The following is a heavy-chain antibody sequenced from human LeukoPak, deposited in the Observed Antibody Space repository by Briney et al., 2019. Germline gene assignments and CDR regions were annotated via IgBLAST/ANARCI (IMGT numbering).Heavy chain of an antibody. CDR3: ARERYCSSTSCYTPSFDP. D-gene: IGHD2-2*02. J-gene: IGHJ5*02. CDR2: TYYRSKWYN. V-gene: IGHV6-1*01. Sequence: SQTLSLTCAISGDSVSSNSAAWNWIRQSPSRGLEWLGRTYYRSKWYNDYAVSVKSRITINPDTSKNQFSLQLNSVTPEDTAVYYCARERYCSSTSCYTPSFDPWGQGTLVTVSS. CDR1: GDSVSSNSAA.